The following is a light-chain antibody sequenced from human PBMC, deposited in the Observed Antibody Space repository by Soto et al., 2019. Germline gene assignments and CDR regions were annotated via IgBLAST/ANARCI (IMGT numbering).Light chain of an antibody. Sequence: EIVMTQSPATLSVSPGERATLSCRASQSVSSNLAWYQQKPGQAPRLLIYGASTRATGIPARFSGSGSGTEFTFTISSLQSEDFAVYYCQQYNNWPITFGQGTRLEIK. V-gene: IGKV3-15*01. J-gene: IGKJ5*01. CDR2: GAS. CDR1: QSVSSN. CDR3: QQYNNWPIT.